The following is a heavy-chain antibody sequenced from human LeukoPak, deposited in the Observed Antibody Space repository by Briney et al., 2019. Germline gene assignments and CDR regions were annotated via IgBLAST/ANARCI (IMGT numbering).Heavy chain of an antibody. D-gene: IGHD3-16*02. CDR2: IKQDGSEK. J-gene: IGHJ4*02. CDR3: ATNYDYVWGSYRYVDY. Sequence: PGGSLRLSCAASGFTFSSYWMSWVRQAPGKGLEWVANIKQDGSEKYYVDSVKGRFTISRDNAKNSLYLQMNSLRAKDTAVYYCATNYDYVWGSYRYVDYWGQGTLVTVSS. CDR1: GFTFSSYW. V-gene: IGHV3-7*01.